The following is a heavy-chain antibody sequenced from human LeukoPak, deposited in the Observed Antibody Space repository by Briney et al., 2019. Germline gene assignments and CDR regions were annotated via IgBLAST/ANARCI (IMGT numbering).Heavy chain of an antibody. D-gene: IGHD1-14*01. V-gene: IGHV3-33*01. CDR2: IAYDGSRA. Sequence: GGSLRLSCAGSGFTFGGYGMHWFRQTPGKGLEWVAVIAYDGSRAFYADSVKGRFTISRDNSKNTMSVQMDDLRAEDTAVYYCTRYNNDHFDYWGQGSLVTVSS. CDR3: TRYNNDHFDY. CDR1: GFTFGGYG. J-gene: IGHJ4*02.